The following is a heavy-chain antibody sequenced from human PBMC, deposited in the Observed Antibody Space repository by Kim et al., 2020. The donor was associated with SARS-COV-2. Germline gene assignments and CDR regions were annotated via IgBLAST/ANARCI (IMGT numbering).Heavy chain of an antibody. CDR3: ARGLPSGGFDY. J-gene: IGHJ4*02. CDR1: GGSFSGYY. Sequence: SETLSLTCAVYGGSFSGYYWSWIRQPPGKGLEWIGEINHSGSTNYNPSLKSRVTISVDTSKNQFSLKLSSVTAADTAVYYCARGLPSGGFDYWGQGTLVTVSS. D-gene: IGHD2-15*01. V-gene: IGHV4-34*01. CDR2: INHSGST.